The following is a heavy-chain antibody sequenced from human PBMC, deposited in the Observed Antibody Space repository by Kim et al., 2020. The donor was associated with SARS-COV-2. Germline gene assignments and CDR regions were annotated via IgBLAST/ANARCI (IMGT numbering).Heavy chain of an antibody. D-gene: IGHD6-19*01. CDR3: AREGIAVAGCDY. J-gene: IGHJ4*02. CDR1: GFTFSGYW. CDR2: IKQDGSEK. Sequence: GGSLRLSCAASGFTFSGYWMTWVRQAPGKGLEWVANIKQDGSEKYYVDSVKGRFTISRDNAINSLYLQMNSLRAEDTAVYYCAREGIAVAGCDYWGQGTLVTVSS. V-gene: IGHV3-7*01.